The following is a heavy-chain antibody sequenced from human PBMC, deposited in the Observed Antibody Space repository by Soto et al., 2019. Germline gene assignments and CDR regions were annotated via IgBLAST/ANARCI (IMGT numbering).Heavy chain of an antibody. V-gene: IGHV4-59*01. CDR1: GGSISSYY. CDR3: AGGFRYGLPPFDY. Sequence: SETLSLTCTVSGGSISSYYWSWIRQPPGKGLEWIGYIYHSGSTDYNPSLKSRVTISLDTSKNQFSLQLNSVTAADTAVYYCAGGFRYGLPPFDYWGQGTLVTVSS. D-gene: IGHD5-18*01. CDR2: IYHSGST. J-gene: IGHJ4*02.